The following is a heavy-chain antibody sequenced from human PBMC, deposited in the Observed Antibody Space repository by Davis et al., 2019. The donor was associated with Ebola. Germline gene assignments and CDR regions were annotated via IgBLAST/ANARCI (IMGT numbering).Heavy chain of an antibody. V-gene: IGHV7-4-1*02. CDR1: GYTLTRYA. CDR2: INTNTGNP. CDR3: ARRKSYYYYGMDV. Sequence: ASVKVSCKASGYTLTRYAMNWVRQAPGQGLEWMGWINTNTGNPTYAQGFRGRFVFSLDTSVSTAYLQISSLKAEDTAMYYCARRKSYYYYGMDVWGKGTTVTVSS. J-gene: IGHJ6*04.